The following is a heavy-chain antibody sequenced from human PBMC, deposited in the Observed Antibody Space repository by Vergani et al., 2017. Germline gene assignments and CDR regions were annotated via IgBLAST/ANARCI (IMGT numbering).Heavy chain of an antibody. V-gene: IGHV3-74*01. CDR1: GFSFNSYW. J-gene: IGHJ6*03. CDR2: IKSDGDST. CDR3: ARDGWELLDYFYYMDV. D-gene: IGHD1-26*01. Sequence: DVHLAESGGGFFQPGGSLRLSCSASGFSFNSYWMHWVRQVPGKGLLWVSRIKSDGDSTSYADSVEGRFTISRDNAKNTLYLQMDSMRAEDTAVYYCARDGWELLDYFYYMDVWGKGTTVTVSS.